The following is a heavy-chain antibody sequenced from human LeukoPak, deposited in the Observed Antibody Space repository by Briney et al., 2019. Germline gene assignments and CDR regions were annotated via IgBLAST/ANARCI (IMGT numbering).Heavy chain of an antibody. D-gene: IGHD3-3*01. V-gene: IGHV4-4*07. Sequence: KPSETLSLTCTVSGGSISSYYWSWIRQPAGKGLEWIGRIYTSGSTNYNPSLKSRVTMSVDTSKNQFSLKLSSVTAADTAVYYCARDASYYDFWSGSYYYYGMDVWGQGTTVTVSS. CDR2: IYTSGST. J-gene: IGHJ6*02. CDR3: ARDASYYDFWSGSYYYYGMDV. CDR1: GGSISSYY.